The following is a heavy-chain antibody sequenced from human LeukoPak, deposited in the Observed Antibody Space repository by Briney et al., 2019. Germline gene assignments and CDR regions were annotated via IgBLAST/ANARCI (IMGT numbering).Heavy chain of an antibody. D-gene: IGHD4-17*01. V-gene: IGHV4-39*01. Sequence: SETLSLTCTVSGGSISSSGYYWGWIRQPPGKGLEWIGSIYYSGSTYYNPSLKSRVTISVDTSKNQFSLKLSSVTAADTAVYYCARRVPSGERGGFDYWGQGILVTVSS. CDR2: IYYSGST. J-gene: IGHJ4*02. CDR1: GGSISSSGYY. CDR3: ARRVPSGERGGFDY.